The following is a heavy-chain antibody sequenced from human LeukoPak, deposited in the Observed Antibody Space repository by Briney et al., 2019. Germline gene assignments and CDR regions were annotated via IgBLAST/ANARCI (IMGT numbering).Heavy chain of an antibody. J-gene: IGHJ4*02. D-gene: IGHD6-13*01. CDR1: GFTVSSNY. CDR3: ARGGYSSSWYHFDY. V-gene: IGHV3-53*01. Sequence: PGGSPRLSCAASGFTVSSNYMSWVRQAPGKGLEWVSVIYSGGTTNYADSVKGRFTISRDNSKNTLFLQMNSLRAEDTAVYYCARGGYSSSWYHFDYWGQGTLVTVSS. CDR2: IYSGGTT.